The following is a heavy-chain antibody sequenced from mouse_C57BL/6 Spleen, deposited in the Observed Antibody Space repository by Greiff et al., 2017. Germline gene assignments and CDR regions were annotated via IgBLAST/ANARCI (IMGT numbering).Heavy chain of an antibody. CDR3: ARRATTDDFDY. CDR2: ISSGGSYT. J-gene: IGHJ2*01. D-gene: IGHD1-1*01. V-gene: IGHV5-6*02. CDR1: GFTFSSYG. Sequence: EVKLVESGGDLVKPGGSLKLSCAASGFTFSSYGMSWVRQTPDKRLEWVATISSGGSYTYYPDSVKGRFTISRDHAKNTLYLQMSSLKSEDTAMYYCARRATTDDFDYWGQGTTLTVSS.